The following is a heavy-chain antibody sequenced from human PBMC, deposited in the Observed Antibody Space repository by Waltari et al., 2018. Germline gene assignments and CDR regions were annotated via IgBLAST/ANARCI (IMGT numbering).Heavy chain of an antibody. D-gene: IGHD5-18*01. CDR2: ICPGDSDT. Sequence: EVQLVQSGAEVKKPGESLKISCKGSGYSFTSYWIGWVRQMPGKGLEWMGIICPGDSDTRYSPSFQRQVTSAADKCISTAYLQWSSLKAADTAMYYCARPTAMAVDAFDIWGQGTMVTVSS. CDR1: GYSFTSYW. J-gene: IGHJ3*02. V-gene: IGHV5-51*03. CDR3: ARPTAMAVDAFDI.